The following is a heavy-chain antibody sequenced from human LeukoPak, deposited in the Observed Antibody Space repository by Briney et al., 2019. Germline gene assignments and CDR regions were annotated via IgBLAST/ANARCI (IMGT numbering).Heavy chain of an antibody. D-gene: IGHD3-10*01. CDR1: GFTFSSYG. V-gene: IGHV3-30*18. CDR3: AKAGVLLWFGELLPNPEFDY. J-gene: IGHJ4*02. CDR2: ISYDGSNK. Sequence: GGSLRLSCAASGFTFSSYGMHWVRQAPGKGLEWVAVISYDGSNKYYADSVKGRFTISRDNSKNTLYLQMNSLRAEDTAVYYCAKAGVLLWFGELLPNPEFDYWGQGTLVTVSS.